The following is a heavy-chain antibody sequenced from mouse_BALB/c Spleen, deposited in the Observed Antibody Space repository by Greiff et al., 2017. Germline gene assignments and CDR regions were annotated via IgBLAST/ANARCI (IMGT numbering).Heavy chain of an antibody. CDR2: INSNGGST. J-gene: IGHJ2*01. Sequence: EVQLVESGGGLVQPGGSLKLSCAASGFTFSSYGMSWVRQTPDKRLELVATINSNGGSTYYPDSVKGRFTISRDNAKNTLYLQMSSLKSEDTAMYYCGNYYFDYWGQGTTLTVSS. CDR1: GFTFSSYG. CDR3: GNYYFDY. V-gene: IGHV5-6-3*01. D-gene: IGHD2-1*01.